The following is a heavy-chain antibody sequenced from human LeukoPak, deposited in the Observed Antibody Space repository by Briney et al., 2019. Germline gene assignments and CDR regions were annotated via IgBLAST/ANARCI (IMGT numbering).Heavy chain of an antibody. CDR1: GGSISSGDYY. Sequence: SQTLSLTRTVSGGSISSGDYYWSWIRQPPGKGLEWIGYIYYSGSTYYNPSLKSRVTISVDTSKNQFSLKLSSVTAADTAVYYCARDYYDSSGYHILFGYWGQGTLVTVSS. CDR2: IYYSGST. CDR3: ARDYYDSSGYHILFGY. J-gene: IGHJ4*02. D-gene: IGHD3-22*01. V-gene: IGHV4-30-4*08.